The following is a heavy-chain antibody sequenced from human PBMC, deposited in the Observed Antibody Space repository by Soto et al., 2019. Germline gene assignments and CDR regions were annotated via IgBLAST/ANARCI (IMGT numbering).Heavy chain of an antibody. CDR1: GGTFSSYT. J-gene: IGHJ5*02. CDR2: IIPILGIA. CDR3: ARDQEAYRRGGSCYPNWFDP. Sequence: QVQLVQSGAEVKKPGSSVKVSCKASGGTFSSYTISWVRQAPGQGLEWMGRIIPILGIANYAQKFQGRVTLPADKSTSTAYMELSSLRSEDTAVYYCARDQEAYRRGGSCYPNWFDPWGQGTLVTVSS. D-gene: IGHD2-15*01. V-gene: IGHV1-69*08.